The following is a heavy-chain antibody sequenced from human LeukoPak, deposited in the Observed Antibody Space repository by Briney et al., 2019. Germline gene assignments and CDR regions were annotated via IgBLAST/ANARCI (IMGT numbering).Heavy chain of an antibody. CDR2: IIPIFGTA. J-gene: IGHJ3*02. Sequence: SVKVSCKASGGTFSSYAISWVRQAPGQGLEWMGGIIPIFGTANYAQKFQGRVTITADRSTSTAYMELSSLRSEDTAVYYCAREWGHRAVGAFDIWGQGTMVTVSS. CDR1: GGTFSSYA. D-gene: IGHD3-16*01. V-gene: IGHV1-69*06. CDR3: AREWGHRAVGAFDI.